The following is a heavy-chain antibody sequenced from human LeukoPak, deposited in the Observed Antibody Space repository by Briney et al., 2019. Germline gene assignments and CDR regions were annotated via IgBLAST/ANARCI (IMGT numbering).Heavy chain of an antibody. CDR2: IRSEANNYAT. J-gene: IGHJ4*02. Sequence: GGSLRLSCAASGFTFSGSAMHWVRQASGRGLEWVGRIRSEANNYATAYSASAKGRFTISRDDSKNTTYLQMNSLKTEDTAVYYCTRLGQLWGYYWGQGTLVTVSS. CDR1: GFTFSGSA. D-gene: IGHD3-16*01. V-gene: IGHV3-73*01. CDR3: TRLGQLWGYY.